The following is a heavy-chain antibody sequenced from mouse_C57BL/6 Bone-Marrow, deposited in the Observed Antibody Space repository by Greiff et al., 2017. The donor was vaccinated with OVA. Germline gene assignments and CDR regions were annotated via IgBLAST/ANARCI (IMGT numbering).Heavy chain of an antibody. CDR3: ARRRGWFDY. V-gene: IGHV5-6*02. Sequence: EVKVVESGGDLVKPGGSLKLSCAASGFTFSSYGMSWVRQTPDKRLEWVATISSGGSYTYYPDSVQGRFTISRDNAKNTLYLQMSSLKSEDTAMYYCARRRGWFDYWGQGTTLTVSS. D-gene: IGHD3-2*02. CDR2: ISSGGSYT. CDR1: GFTFSSYG. J-gene: IGHJ2*01.